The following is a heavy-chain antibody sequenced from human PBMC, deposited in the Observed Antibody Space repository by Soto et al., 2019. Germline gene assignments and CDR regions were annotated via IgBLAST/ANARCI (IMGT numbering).Heavy chain of an antibody. J-gene: IGHJ5*02. CDR1: GYTFTNYA. CDR3: ARDSSWSPFDP. V-gene: IGHV1-69*13. Sequence: ASVKVSCKASGYTFTNYAISWVRQAPGQGLEWMGGIIPIFGTANYAQKFQGRVTITADESTSTAYMELSSLRSEDTAVYYCARDSSWSPFDPWGQGTLVTVSS. CDR2: IIPIFGTA.